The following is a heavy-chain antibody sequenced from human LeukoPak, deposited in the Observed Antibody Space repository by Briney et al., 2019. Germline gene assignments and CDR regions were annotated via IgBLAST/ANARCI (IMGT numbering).Heavy chain of an antibody. CDR2: IYYSGST. J-gene: IGHJ6*02. Sequence: SETLSLTCTVSGGSISSYYWSWIRQPPGKGLEWIGYIYYSGSTNCNPSLKSRVTISVDTSKNQFSLKLSSVTAADTAVYYCARQEYYYGMDVWGQGTTVTVSS. V-gene: IGHV4-59*01. CDR3: ARQEYYYGMDV. CDR1: GGSISSYY.